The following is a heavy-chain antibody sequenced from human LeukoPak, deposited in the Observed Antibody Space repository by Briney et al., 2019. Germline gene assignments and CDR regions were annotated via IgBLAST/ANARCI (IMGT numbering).Heavy chain of an antibody. Sequence: GGSLRLSCAASGFTFSSYSMNWARKAPGKGLEWVSYISSSSSTLYYADSVKGRFTISRDNAKNSLYLQMNSLRAEDMAVYYCAAAMVRGPPRRPDFYYYYMDVWGKGTTVTVSS. CDR3: AAAMVRGPPRRPDFYYYYMDV. CDR2: ISSSSSTL. J-gene: IGHJ6*03. V-gene: IGHV3-48*01. D-gene: IGHD3-10*01. CDR1: GFTFSSYS.